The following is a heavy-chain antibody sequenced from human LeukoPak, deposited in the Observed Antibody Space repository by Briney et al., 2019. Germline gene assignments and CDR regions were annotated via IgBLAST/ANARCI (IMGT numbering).Heavy chain of an antibody. CDR2: ISSSSYI. V-gene: IGHV3-21*01. Sequence: GGSLRLSCAASGFTFSSYSMNWVRQAPGKGLEWVSSISSSSYIYYADSVKGRFTISRDNAKNSLYLQMNSLRAEDMAVYYCARVVITDYFDYWGQGTLVTVSS. CDR1: GFTFSSYS. J-gene: IGHJ4*02. CDR3: ARVVITDYFDY. D-gene: IGHD3-22*01.